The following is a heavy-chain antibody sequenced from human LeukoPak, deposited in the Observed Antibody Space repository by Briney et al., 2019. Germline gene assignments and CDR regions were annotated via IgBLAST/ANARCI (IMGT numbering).Heavy chain of an antibody. CDR3: ARDTWAYYMDV. Sequence: PSETLSLTCTVSGGSISSSSYYWGWIRQPPGKGLEWIGSIYYSGSTYYNPSLKSRVTISVDTSKNQFSLKLSSVTAADTAVYYCARDTWAYYMDVWGKGTTVTISS. CDR2: IYYSGST. CDR1: GGSISSSSYY. D-gene: IGHD2/OR15-2a*01. V-gene: IGHV4-39*07. J-gene: IGHJ6*03.